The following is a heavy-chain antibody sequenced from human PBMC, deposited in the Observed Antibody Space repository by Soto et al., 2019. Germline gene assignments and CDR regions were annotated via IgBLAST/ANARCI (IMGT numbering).Heavy chain of an antibody. Sequence: SETLSLTCTVSGGSVSSGSYYWSWIRQPPGKGLEWIGYIYYSGSTNYNPSLKSRVTISVDTSKNQFSLKLSSVTAADTAVYYCARDTSSWYGRNYYYGMDVWGKGTTVTVSS. D-gene: IGHD6-13*01. CDR2: IYYSGST. CDR3: ARDTSSWYGRNYYYGMDV. CDR1: GGSVSSGSYY. V-gene: IGHV4-61*01. J-gene: IGHJ6*04.